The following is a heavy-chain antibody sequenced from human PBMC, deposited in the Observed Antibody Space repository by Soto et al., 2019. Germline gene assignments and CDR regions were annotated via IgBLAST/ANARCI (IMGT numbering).Heavy chain of an antibody. Sequence: QVQLVQSGAEVKKPGSSVKVSCKASGGTFSRYAFSWVRQAPGQGLEWMGGIVPIYGTRGFAQKFQGRLTITADEPTRTAYMELSSLRSEDTAVYYCARDLDYYGSGSHYYYGMGVWGQGTTGTVSS. CDR1: GGTFSRYA. J-gene: IGHJ6*02. CDR3: ARDLDYYGSGSHYYYGMGV. V-gene: IGHV1-69*01. CDR2: IVPIYGTR. D-gene: IGHD3-10*01.